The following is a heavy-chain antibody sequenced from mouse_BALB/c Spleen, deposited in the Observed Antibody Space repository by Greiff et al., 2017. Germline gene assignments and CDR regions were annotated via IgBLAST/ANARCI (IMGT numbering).Heavy chain of an antibody. Sequence: EVQLVESGGGLVKPGGSLKLSCAASGFTFSSYAMSWVRQSPEKRLEWVAEISSGGSYTYYPDTVTGRFTISRDNAKNTLYLEMSSLRSEDTAMYYCARADGYSPFAYWGQGTLVTVSA. J-gene: IGHJ3*01. CDR2: ISSGGSYT. V-gene: IGHV5-9-4*01. D-gene: IGHD2-3*01. CDR3: ARADGYSPFAY. CDR1: GFTFSSYA.